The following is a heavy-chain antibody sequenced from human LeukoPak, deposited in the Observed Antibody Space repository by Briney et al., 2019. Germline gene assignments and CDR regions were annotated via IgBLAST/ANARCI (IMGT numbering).Heavy chain of an antibody. CDR1: GFTFSSYV. V-gene: IGHV3-23*01. CDR2: IGTSDTST. Sequence: PGGSLRLSCAASGFTFSSYVLNWVRQAPGKGLEWVSTIGTSDTSTYYADSVKGRFTISRDISKNTLYLQMNSLRAEDTAIYYCARGPGLHYFDYWGQGTLVTVSS. CDR3: ARGPGLHYFDY. J-gene: IGHJ4*02.